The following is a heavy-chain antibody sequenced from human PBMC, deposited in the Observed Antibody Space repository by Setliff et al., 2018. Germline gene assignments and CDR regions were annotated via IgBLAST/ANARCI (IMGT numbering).Heavy chain of an antibody. CDR3: AREPLWGSHDAFDI. D-gene: IGHD7-27*01. V-gene: IGHV1-18*01. Sequence: ASVKVSCKASGYIFTSYANNWVRQAPGQGLEWMGSISAYNANTNYAQNLQGRVTMTRDTSTSTAYMELRSLRSDDTAVYYCAREPLWGSHDAFDIWGQGTMVTVSS. CDR2: ISAYNANT. CDR1: GYIFTSYA. J-gene: IGHJ3*02.